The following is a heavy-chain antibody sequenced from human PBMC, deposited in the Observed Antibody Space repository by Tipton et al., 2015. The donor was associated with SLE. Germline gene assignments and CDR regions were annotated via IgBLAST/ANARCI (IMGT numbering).Heavy chain of an antibody. CDR2: INHSGST. CDR3: ARHDSSGWSLGY. D-gene: IGHD6-19*01. V-gene: IGHV4-34*01. J-gene: IGHJ4*02. Sequence: RQPPGKGLEWIGEINHSGSTNYNPSLKSRVTISVDTSKNQFSLKLSSVTAADTAVYYCARHDSSGWSLGYWGQGTLVTVSS.